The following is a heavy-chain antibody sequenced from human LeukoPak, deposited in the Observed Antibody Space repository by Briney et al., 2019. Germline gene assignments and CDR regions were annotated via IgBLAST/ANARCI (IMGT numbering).Heavy chain of an antibody. D-gene: IGHD3-10*01. V-gene: IGHV4-34*01. CDR1: GGSFSGYY. J-gene: IGHJ6*03. CDR3: ARGSYYYGSGSYYNVELYYYYYMDV. CDR2: INHSGST. Sequence: PSETLSLTCAVYGGSFSGYYWSWIRQPPGKGLEWIGEINHSGSTNYNPSLKSRVTISVDTSKNQFSLKLSSVTAADTAVYYCARGSYYYGSGSYYNVELYYYYYMDVWGKGTTVTVSS.